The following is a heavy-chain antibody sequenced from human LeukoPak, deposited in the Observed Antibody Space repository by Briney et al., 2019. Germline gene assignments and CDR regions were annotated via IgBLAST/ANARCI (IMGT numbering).Heavy chain of an antibody. CDR2: ISSGGST. Sequence: GRSLRLSCAASGFTFSSSATSWVRQAPGKGLKWVSGISSGGSTYYADSVKGRFTISRDNSKNTLFLQMNSLRAEDTAVYYCAKDTYSSSPYYFDYWGQGTLVTVSS. CDR1: GFTFSSSA. J-gene: IGHJ4*02. D-gene: IGHD6-6*01. CDR3: AKDTYSSSPYYFDY. V-gene: IGHV3-23*01.